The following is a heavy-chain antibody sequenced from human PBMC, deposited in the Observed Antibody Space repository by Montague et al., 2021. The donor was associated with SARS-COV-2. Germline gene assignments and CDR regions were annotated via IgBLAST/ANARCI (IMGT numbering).Heavy chain of an antibody. CDR2: FYYNGIT. V-gene: IGHV4-39*07. CDR1: GGPFSSTSSY. Sequence: SETLSLTCSVSGGPFSSTSSYWGWIRQSPGKGLEWVANFYYNGITYYNPSLKSRVTLSVDPSTSQFFLKLTSVTAADTAVYYCVRDHPYGGPRGAYDIWGQGTVVTVSS. CDR3: VRDHPYGGPRGAYDI. D-gene: IGHD4-23*01. J-gene: IGHJ3*02.